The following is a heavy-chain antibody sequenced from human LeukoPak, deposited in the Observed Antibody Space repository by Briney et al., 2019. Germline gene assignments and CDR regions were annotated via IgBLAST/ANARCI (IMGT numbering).Heavy chain of an antibody. D-gene: IGHD6-13*01. CDR3: AREGLYSSSSDFDY. Sequence: GASVKVSCRSSGYTFTGYYVHWVRQAPGQGLQWMGYLNPKTCDTKYAQNLQGRVTRTRDTSISTAYMELSGLRSDDTAVYYCAREGLYSSSSDFDYWGQGTLVTVSS. CDR2: LNPKTCDT. V-gene: IGHV1-2*02. CDR1: GYTFTGYY. J-gene: IGHJ4*02.